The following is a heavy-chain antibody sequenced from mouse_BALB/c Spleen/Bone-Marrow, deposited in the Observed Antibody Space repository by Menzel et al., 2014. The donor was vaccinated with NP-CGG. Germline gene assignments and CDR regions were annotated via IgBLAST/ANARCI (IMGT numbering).Heavy chain of an antibody. CDR1: GFSLTSFG. CDR2: IWAGGST. CDR3: ATYYRYDGAY. Sequence: VKVVESGPGLVAPSQSLSITCTASGFSLTSFGIHWVRQPPGKGLEWLGVIWAGGSTNYDSAFMSRLSISKDNSKNQVFLKMSSLQTDDTAMYYCATYYRYDGAYWGQGTLVTVSA. D-gene: IGHD2-14*01. V-gene: IGHV2-9*02. J-gene: IGHJ3*01.